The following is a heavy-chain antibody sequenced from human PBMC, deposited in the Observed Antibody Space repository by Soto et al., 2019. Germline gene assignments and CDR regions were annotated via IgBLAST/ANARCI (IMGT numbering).Heavy chain of an antibody. CDR1: GFTFGDYY. CDR2: ISSSGSTI. J-gene: IGHJ6*03. Sequence: GGSLRLSCAASGFTFGDYYMSWIRQAPGKGLKWASYISSSGSTIYYADSVKGRFTISRDNAKNSLYLQMNSLRAEDTAVYYCARVENGEPYHYYCMDVWGKGTTVTVSS. V-gene: IGHV3-11*01. CDR3: ARVENGEPYHYYCMDV.